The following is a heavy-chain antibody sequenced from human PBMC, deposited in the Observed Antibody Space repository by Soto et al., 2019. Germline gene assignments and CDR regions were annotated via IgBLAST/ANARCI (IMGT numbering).Heavy chain of an antibody. D-gene: IGHD4-4*01. V-gene: IGHV4-31*03. Sequence: SETLSLTCTVSGGSISGGGYYWIWIRQHPGVGLEWIGYIHYSGTTYYNPSLKSRVNISVDTSKNQFSLKLSSVTAADTAVYYCARSLGYSPVDYWGTGTLVTVSS. CDR2: IHYSGTT. CDR3: ARSLGYSPVDY. J-gene: IGHJ4*02. CDR1: GGSISGGGYY.